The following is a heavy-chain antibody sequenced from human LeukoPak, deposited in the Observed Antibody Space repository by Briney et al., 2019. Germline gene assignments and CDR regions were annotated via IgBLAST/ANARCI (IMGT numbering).Heavy chain of an antibody. CDR1: GYSFTGYY. CDR3: ARDRQGGSSSSRLFDN. Sequence: ASVKVSCKASGYSFTGYYIHWVRQAPGQGLEWMGWINPNSGGTNYAQKFQGRVTMTRDTSISTAYMDLSRLRSDDTAVYYCARDRQGGSSSSRLFDNWGQGTLVTVSS. J-gene: IGHJ4*02. V-gene: IGHV1-2*02. CDR2: INPNSGGT. D-gene: IGHD6-6*01.